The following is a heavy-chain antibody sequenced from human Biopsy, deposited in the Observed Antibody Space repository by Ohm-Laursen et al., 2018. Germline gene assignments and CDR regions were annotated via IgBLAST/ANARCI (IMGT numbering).Heavy chain of an antibody. V-gene: IGHV1-69*06. CDR3: ATKLTDYFHH. CDR1: GGTFSNYG. CDR2: NIPILGTV. D-gene: IGHD3-9*01. Sequence: SVKVSCKAPGGTFSNYGVKWVRQAPGQGLEWLGGNIPILGTVNYAQKFQDRVTVAADTTTSTATMELSSLRSDDTAVYYCATKLTDYFHHWGQGTLVIVSS. J-gene: IGHJ1*01.